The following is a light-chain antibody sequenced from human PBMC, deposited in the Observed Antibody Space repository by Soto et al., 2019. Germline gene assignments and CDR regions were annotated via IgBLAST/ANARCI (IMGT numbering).Light chain of an antibody. CDR1: SSDVGGYNY. J-gene: IGLJ1*01. Sequence: LTQPPSASGSPGQSVTISCTGTSSDVGGYNYVSWYQQHPGKAPKLMIYEVSKRPSGVPDRFSGSKSGNTASLTVSGLQAEDEADYYCSSYAGSNNLYVFGTGTKVTVL. CDR2: EVS. CDR3: SSYAGSNNLYV. V-gene: IGLV2-8*01.